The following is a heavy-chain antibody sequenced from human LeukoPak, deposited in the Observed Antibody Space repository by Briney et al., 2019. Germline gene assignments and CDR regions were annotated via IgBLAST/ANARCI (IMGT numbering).Heavy chain of an antibody. CDR2: VIPVFGTV. Sequence: PGASVKVSCKASGDTFSSFAITWVRQAPGQGLEWMGGVIPVFGTVNYARRFQGRVTITTDGSTSTAYMELSSLRSEDTAVYYCARATHSGSYYYYMDVWGTGTTVTVSS. CDR1: GDTFSSFA. V-gene: IGHV1-69*05. D-gene: IGHD1-26*01. CDR3: ARATHSGSYYYYMDV. J-gene: IGHJ6*03.